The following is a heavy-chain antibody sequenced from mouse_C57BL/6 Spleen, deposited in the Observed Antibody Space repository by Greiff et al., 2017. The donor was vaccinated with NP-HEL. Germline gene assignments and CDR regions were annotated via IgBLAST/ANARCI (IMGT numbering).Heavy chain of an antibody. J-gene: IGHJ4*01. D-gene: IGHD1-1*01. Sequence: QVQLQQPGAELVRPGTSVKLSCKASGYTFTSYWMHWVKQRPGQGLEWIGVIDPSDSYTNYNQKFKGKATLTVDTSSSTAYMQLSSLTSEDSAGDYCAREGIIPLAMDYWGQGTSVTVSS. CDR3: AREGIIPLAMDY. CDR2: IDPSDSYT. CDR1: GYTFTSYW. V-gene: IGHV1-59*01.